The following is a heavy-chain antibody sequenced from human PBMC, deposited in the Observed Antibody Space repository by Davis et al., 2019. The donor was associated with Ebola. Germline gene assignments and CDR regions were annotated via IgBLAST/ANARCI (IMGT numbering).Heavy chain of an antibody. CDR3: TTRLVNHFDY. V-gene: IGHV3-23*01. Sequence: GESLKISCAASGFRFSSFAMTWVRQAPGKGLEWVSTMSGSGSGGNTYYAASVKGRFTISRDNSKNTVFLHMNTLRAEDTAIYYCTTRLVNHFDYWGQGTLVTVSS. J-gene: IGHJ4*02. D-gene: IGHD6-19*01. CDR1: GFRFSSFA. CDR2: MSGSGSGGNT.